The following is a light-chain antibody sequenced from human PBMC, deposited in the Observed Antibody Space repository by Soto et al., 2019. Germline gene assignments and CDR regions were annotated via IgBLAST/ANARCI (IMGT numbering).Light chain of an antibody. CDR3: QQYGSLPPIP. CDR1: QSVSSSY. Sequence: EIVLTQSPGTLSLSPGERATLSCRASQSVSSSYLAWYQQNPGQAPSLLIYGASSRATGIPDRFSGSGSGTDFTLTISRLEPEDFAVYYCQQYGSLPPIPFGQGTRLEIK. CDR2: GAS. J-gene: IGKJ5*01. V-gene: IGKV3-20*01.